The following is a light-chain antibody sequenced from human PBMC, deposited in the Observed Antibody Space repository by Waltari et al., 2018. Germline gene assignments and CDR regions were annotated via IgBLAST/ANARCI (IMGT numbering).Light chain of an antibody. CDR1: SNDVGGYGY. V-gene: IGLV2-14*01. CDR2: EVP. J-gene: IGLJ1*01. CDR3: SSHTSTVPHV. Sequence: QSALTQPASVSGSPGQSITISCTGTSNDVGGYGYVSWYQQYPGRAPKLIIYEVPYRPPGISTRFSGSKSGNTASLTISGLQADDEADYYCSSHTSTVPHVFGTGTRVTV.